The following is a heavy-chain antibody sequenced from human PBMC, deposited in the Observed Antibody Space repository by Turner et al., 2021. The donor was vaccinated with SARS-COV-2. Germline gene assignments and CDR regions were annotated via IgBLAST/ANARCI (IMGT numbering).Heavy chain of an antibody. CDR1: GGSVDSSTYY. D-gene: IGHD3-16*01. V-gene: IGHV4-39*01. CDR3: AGGPSAVYFDS. CDR2: VLDSETT. J-gene: IGHJ4*02. Sequence: QLQLRESGPVLVKPSETLSLTCTVSGGSVDSSTYYWGWIRQPPGKGLEWLGSVLDSETTFYNPSLSSRVTIYIDASRNQFSLRLASVTAADTDVYYCAGGPSAVYFDSWGLGTLVTVSS.